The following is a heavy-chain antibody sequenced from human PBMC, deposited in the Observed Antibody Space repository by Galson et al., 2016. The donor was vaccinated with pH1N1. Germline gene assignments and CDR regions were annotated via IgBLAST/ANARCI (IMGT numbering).Heavy chain of an antibody. Sequence: CAASGFPFSDYWMHWVRQAPGKGLVWVARIDNDGRGTSHADSVRGRFAISRDNAENMLYLQMNSLRIDDTAVYYCARNWWGIDYWGQGALVTVSS. J-gene: IGHJ4*02. CDR3: ARNWWGIDY. CDR2: IDNDGRGT. CDR1: GFPFSDYW. D-gene: IGHD2-15*01. V-gene: IGHV3-74*01.